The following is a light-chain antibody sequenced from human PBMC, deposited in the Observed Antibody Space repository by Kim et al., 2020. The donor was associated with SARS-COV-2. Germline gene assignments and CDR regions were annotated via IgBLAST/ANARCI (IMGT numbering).Light chain of an antibody. CDR1: NIGTKS. J-gene: IGLJ2*01. Sequence: SYELTQPPSVSVAPGQTATITCGGNNIGTKSVHWYQQRPGQAPVLVIYYDSDRPSGIPERFSGSNSGSTATLTISRVEAGDEAGYYCQVWDSSTYHVVFGGGTKVTVL. CDR2: YDS. V-gene: IGLV3-21*04. CDR3: QVWDSSTYHVV.